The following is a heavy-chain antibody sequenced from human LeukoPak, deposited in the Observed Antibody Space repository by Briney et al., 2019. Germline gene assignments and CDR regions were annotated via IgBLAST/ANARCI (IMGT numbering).Heavy chain of an antibody. J-gene: IGHJ2*01. CDR1: GGSISSGGHS. D-gene: IGHD3-10*01. Sequence: SQTLSLTCAVSGGSISSGGHSWSWIRQPPGKGLGWIVYIYHSGSTYYNPSLKSPVTISVDRSKNQFSLKLSSVTAADTAVYYCARDSPGVYWYFDLWGRGTLVTVSS. CDR3: ARDSPGVYWYFDL. CDR2: IYHSGST. V-gene: IGHV4-30-2*01.